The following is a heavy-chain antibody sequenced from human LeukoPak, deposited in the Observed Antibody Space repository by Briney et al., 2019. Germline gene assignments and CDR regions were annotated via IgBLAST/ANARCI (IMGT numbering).Heavy chain of an antibody. CDR3: ARDVGGGSIDY. V-gene: IGHV4-30-4*07. J-gene: IGHJ4*02. CDR2: IYYSGST. CDR1: GGSISSGGYS. Sequence: SETLSLTCAVSGGSISSGGYSWSWIRQPPGKGLEWIGYIYYSGSTYYNPSLKSRVTISVDTSKNQFSLKLSSVTAADTAVYYCARDVGGGSIDYWGQGTLVTVSS. D-gene: IGHD3-16*01.